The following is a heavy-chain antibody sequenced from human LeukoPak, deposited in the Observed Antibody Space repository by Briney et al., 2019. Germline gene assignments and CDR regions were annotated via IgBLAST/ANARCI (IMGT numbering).Heavy chain of an antibody. CDR3: ATEPFYYGSGRGGWNWFNP. CDR1: GYTLTELS. V-gene: IGHV1-24*01. D-gene: IGHD3-10*01. CDR2: FDPEDGET. Sequence: ASVKVSCKVSGYTLTELSMHWVRQAPGKGLEWMGGFDPEDGETIYAQKFQGRVTMTEDTSTDTAYMELSSLRSEDTAVYYCATEPFYYGSGRGGWNWFNPWGQGTLVTVSS. J-gene: IGHJ5*02.